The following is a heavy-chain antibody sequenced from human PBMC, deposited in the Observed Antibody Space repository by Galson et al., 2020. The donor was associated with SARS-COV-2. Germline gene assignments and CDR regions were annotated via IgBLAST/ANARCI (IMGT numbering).Heavy chain of an antibody. Sequence: GESLKISCKGSGYSFTSYWIGWVRQMPGKGLEWMGIIYPGDSDTRYSPSFQGQVTISADKSISTAYLQWSSLKASDTAMYYCATMGGSSWYPQGAFDIWGQGTMVTVSS. CDR1: GYSFTSYW. V-gene: IGHV5-51*01. CDR3: ATMGGSSWYPQGAFDI. D-gene: IGHD6-13*01. CDR2: IYPGDSDT. J-gene: IGHJ3*02.